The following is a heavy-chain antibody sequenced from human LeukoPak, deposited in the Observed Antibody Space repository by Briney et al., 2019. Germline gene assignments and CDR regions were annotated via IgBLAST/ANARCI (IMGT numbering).Heavy chain of an antibody. V-gene: IGHV4-61*02. J-gene: IGHJ5*02. CDR1: GGSISSGSYY. Sequence: SQTLSLTCTVSGGSISSGSYYWSWIRQPAGKGLEWIGRIYTSGSTNYNPSLKSRVTISVDTSKNQFSLKLSSVTAADTAVYYRARVGVAAASWGQGTLVAVSS. CDR2: IYTSGST. CDR3: ARVGVAAAS. D-gene: IGHD6-13*01.